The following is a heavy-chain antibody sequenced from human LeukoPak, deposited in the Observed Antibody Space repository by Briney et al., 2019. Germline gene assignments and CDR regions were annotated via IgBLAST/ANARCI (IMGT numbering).Heavy chain of an antibody. CDR2: ISAYNGNT. CDR3: ARDPPYSSSWYGVFDY. D-gene: IGHD6-13*01. Sequence: ASVTVSCKASGYTFTSYGISWVRQAPGQGLEWMGWISAYNGNTNYAQKLQGRVTMTTDTSTSTAYMELRSLRSDDTAVYYCARDPPYSSSWYGVFDYWGQGTLVTVSS. V-gene: IGHV1-18*01. CDR1: GYTFTSYG. J-gene: IGHJ4*02.